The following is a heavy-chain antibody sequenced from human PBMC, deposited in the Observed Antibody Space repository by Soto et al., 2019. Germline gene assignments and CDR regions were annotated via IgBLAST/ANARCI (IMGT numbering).Heavy chain of an antibody. V-gene: IGHV3-30*18. CDR3: GKGTLYSSGWSLQWIDP. CDR2: ISYDGSNK. CDR1: GFRFSDYG. J-gene: IGHJ5*02. D-gene: IGHD3-22*01. Sequence: VPLVESGGGVVQPGRSLRLSCAASGFRFSDYGMHWVRQAPGKGLEWVAVISYDGSNKYYADSVKGRFTISRDNTKNTLFLQMNSLRPEDTAVYYCGKGTLYSSGWSLQWIDPWGQGSLVTVSS.